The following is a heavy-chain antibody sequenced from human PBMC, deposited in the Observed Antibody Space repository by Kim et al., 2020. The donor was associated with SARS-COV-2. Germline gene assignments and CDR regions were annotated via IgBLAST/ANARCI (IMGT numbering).Heavy chain of an antibody. D-gene: IGHD2-15*01. V-gene: IGHV1-69*13. CDR1: GGTFSSYA. CDR3: ARDLCSGGSCYRPGGYFDY. J-gene: IGHJ4*02. Sequence: SVKVSCKASGGTFSSYAISWVRQAPGQGLEWMGGIIPIFGTANYAQKFQGRVTITADESTSTAYMELSSLRSEDTAVYYCARDLCSGGSCYRPGGYFDYWGQGTLVTVSS. CDR2: IIPIFGTA.